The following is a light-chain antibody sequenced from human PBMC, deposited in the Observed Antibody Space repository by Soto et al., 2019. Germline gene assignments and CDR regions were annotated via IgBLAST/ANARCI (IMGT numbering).Light chain of an antibody. J-gene: IGKJ5*01. CDR2: DAS. V-gene: IGKV1-5*01. CDR3: QQLNSHPT. Sequence: DIRMTQVPATLSAPVGDTVTVTCRASQSVSGWLAWYQQKPGEAPKLLIYDASALPRGVPSRISGSGSGTEFTLPIRSVQPDDLATYYCQQLNSHPTFGQGTRLDIK. CDR1: QSVSGW.